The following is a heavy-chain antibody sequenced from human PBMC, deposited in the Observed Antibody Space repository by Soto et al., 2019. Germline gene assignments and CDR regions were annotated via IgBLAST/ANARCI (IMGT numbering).Heavy chain of an antibody. V-gene: IGHV5-51*01. Sequence: PGESLKISCKASGYSFTNCWIGWVRQMPGKGLEWMGIIYPGDSDTRYSPSFSGQVTISVDKSITTAYLQWSSLRASDTAIYYCARHPDGSISGFDPWGQGTLVTVSA. CDR1: GYSFTNCW. J-gene: IGHJ5*01. CDR2: IYPGDSDT. CDR3: ARHPDGSISGFDP. D-gene: IGHD1-26*01.